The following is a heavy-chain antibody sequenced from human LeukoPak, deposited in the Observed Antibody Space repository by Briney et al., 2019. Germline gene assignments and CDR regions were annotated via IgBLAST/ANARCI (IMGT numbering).Heavy chain of an antibody. CDR1: GGSVTGSTYY. Sequence: SETLSLTCTVSGGSVTGSTYYWGWIRQPPGKGLEWIVSVIHSGTTYYNPSLRSRVIVSMDTSKKQFSLRLSSVTAADTAVYYCARHDYDSSGHRRDYYFDYWSQGTLVTVSS. J-gene: IGHJ4*02. V-gene: IGHV4-39*01. D-gene: IGHD3-22*01. CDR3: ARHDYDSSGHRRDYYFDY. CDR2: VIHSGTT.